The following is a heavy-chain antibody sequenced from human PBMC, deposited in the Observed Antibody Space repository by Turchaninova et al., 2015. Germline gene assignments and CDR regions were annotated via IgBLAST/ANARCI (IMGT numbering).Heavy chain of an antibody. CDR3: AHREWLAATFDY. CDR2: IYWDDDK. V-gene: IGHV2-5*02. CDR1: GFSLSTSGVG. D-gene: IGHD6-19*01. J-gene: IGHJ4*02. Sequence: QITLKESGPTLVKPTQTLTLTCTFSGFSLSTSGVGVGWIRQPPGKALEGLALIYWDDDKRYSPSLTNRLPLTKDPSKNQVVLTRTNMDPVDTATYYCAHREWLAATFDYWGQGTLVTVSS.